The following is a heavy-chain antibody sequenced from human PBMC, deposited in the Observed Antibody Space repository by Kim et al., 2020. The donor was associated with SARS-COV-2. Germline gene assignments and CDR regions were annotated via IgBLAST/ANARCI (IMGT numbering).Heavy chain of an antibody. J-gene: IGHJ4*02. CDR2: T. Sequence: TYYIDSVKARFTISRDNSKNRLYLQMNSLRAEDTAVFYCARNLPGGYFDYWGQGTLVTVSS. V-gene: IGHV3-23*01. CDR3: ARNLPGGYFDY. D-gene: IGHD1-26*01.